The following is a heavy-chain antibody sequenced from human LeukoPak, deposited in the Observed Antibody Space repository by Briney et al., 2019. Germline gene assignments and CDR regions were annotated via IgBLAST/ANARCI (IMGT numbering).Heavy chain of an antibody. V-gene: IGHV6-1*01. CDR3: ARGFRASSSWYYYYYMDV. CDR2: TYYRSKWYN. J-gene: IGHJ6*03. CDR1: GDSVSSNSAA. D-gene: IGHD6-13*01. Sequence: SQTLSLTCAISGDSVSSNSAAWNWIRQSPSRGLEWLGRTYYRSKWYNDYAVSVKSRITINPDTSKNQFSLQLNSVTPEDTAVYYCARGFRASSSWYYYYYMDVWGKGTTVTVSS.